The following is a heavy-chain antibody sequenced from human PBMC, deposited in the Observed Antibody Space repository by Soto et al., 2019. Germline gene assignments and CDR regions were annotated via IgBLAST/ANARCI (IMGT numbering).Heavy chain of an antibody. V-gene: IGHV3-9*02. D-gene: IGHD1-26*01. CDR3: LEDLLPVGAAV. J-gene: IGHJ6*02. Sequence: GGSLRLSSRASGFSSQSYAMRWVRQAPGKGLEWISAIHWNNGATGYADSVKGRFTIFKDNVKNSVYLQMNSLRTEDTAFYYCLEDLLPVGAAVWGQWASVTGSS. CDR1: GFSSQSYA. CDR2: IHWNNGAT.